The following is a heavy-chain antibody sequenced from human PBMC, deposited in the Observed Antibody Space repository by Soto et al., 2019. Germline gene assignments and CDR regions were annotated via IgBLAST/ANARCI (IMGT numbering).Heavy chain of an antibody. CDR1: GYTFTSYG. Sequence: ASVKISCKASGYTFTSYGISWVRQAPGQGLEWMGWISAYNGNTNYAQKLQGRVTMTTDTSTSTAYMELRSLRSDDTAVYYCARDRGDDYGDYVVFDIWGQGTMVTVS. CDR2: ISAYNGNT. J-gene: IGHJ3*02. CDR3: ARDRGDDYGDYVVFDI. V-gene: IGHV1-18*04. D-gene: IGHD4-17*01.